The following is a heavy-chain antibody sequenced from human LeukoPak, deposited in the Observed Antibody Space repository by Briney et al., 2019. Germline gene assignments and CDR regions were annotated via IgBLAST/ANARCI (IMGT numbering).Heavy chain of an antibody. V-gene: IGHV4-59*11. D-gene: IGHD6-6*01. CDR2: IYYSGST. J-gene: IGHJ6*03. CDR1: GGSISSHY. CDR3: ARIAADYYYMDV. Sequence: PSETLSLTCTVSGGSISSHYWSWIRQPPGKGLEWIGYIYYSGSTNYNPSLKSRVTISVDTSKNQFSLKLSSVTAADTAVYYCARIAADYYYMDVWGKGTTVTVSS.